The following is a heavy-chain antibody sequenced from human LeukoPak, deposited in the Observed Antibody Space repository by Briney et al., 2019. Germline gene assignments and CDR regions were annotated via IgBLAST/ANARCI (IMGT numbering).Heavy chain of an antibody. Sequence: GASVKVSCKASGYTFTSYYMHWVRQAPGQGLEWMGLINPSGGSTSYAQKFQGRVTMTRDTSTSTVYMELSSLRSEDTAVYYCARSAAAGTGGWGDNWFDPWGQGTLVTVSS. CDR3: ARSAAAGTGGWGDNWFDP. V-gene: IGHV1-46*01. J-gene: IGHJ5*02. CDR2: INPSGGST. D-gene: IGHD6-13*01. CDR1: GYTFTSYY.